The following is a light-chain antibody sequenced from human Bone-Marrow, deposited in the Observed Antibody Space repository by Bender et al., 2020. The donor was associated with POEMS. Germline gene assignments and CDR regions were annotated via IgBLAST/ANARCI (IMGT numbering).Light chain of an antibody. CDR3: QAWDSDTAGGV. J-gene: IGLJ3*02. Sequence: SYELTQPPSVSVSPGQTASITCSGDKLGDKHVCWYQQMPGQSPVLVIYQDTKRPSGIPERFSGSHSGSTATLTITGTQSMDEADYYCQAWDSDTAGGVFGGGTKLTVL. CDR2: QDT. CDR1: KLGDKH. V-gene: IGLV3-1*01.